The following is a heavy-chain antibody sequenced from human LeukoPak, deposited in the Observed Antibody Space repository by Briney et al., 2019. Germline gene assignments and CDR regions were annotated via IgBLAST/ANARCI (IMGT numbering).Heavy chain of an antibody. D-gene: IGHD3-3*01. CDR3: ARSPTILGVAMVYGMDV. CDR1: GFTFSSYW. Sequence: PGGSLRLSCAASGFTFSSYWMSWVRQPPGKGLEWIGEINHSGSTNYNASLKSRVTISVDKSKNQFSLHMSSVTAADTAVYYCARSPTILGVAMVYGMDVWGQGTTVTVSS. J-gene: IGHJ6*02. CDR2: INHSGST. V-gene: IGHV4-34*01.